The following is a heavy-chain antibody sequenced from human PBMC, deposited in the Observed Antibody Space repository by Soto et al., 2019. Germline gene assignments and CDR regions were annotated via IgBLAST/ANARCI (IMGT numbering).Heavy chain of an antibody. CDR3: ARDRRIADAADFYFDS. CDR1: GFTFSAYS. Sequence: EVQLVESGGGLVQPGGSLRLSCAASGFTFSAYSMNWVLQAPGKGLEWVSYISSRTNTIYYADSVQGRFTISRDDAKNSLYLQMDSLRAEDTAVYYCARDRRIADAADFYFDSWVQGTLVTVSS. CDR2: ISSRTNTI. D-gene: IGHD6-13*01. J-gene: IGHJ4*02. V-gene: IGHV3-48*01.